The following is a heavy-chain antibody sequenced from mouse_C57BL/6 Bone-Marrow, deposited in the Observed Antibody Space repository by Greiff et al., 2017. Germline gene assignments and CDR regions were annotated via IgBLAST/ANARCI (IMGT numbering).Heavy chain of an antibody. CDR2: IRSGSSTI. D-gene: IGHD2-2*01. Sequence: EVKLQASGGGLVKPGGSLKLSCAASGFTFSDYGMHWVRQAPEKGLEWVAYIRSGSSTIYSADTVKGRFTISRANAKYTVFLQMTSLRSEDTAMYYCTGRGKWLRRFAYWGQGTLVTVSA. J-gene: IGHJ3*01. CDR3: TGRGKWLRRFAY. V-gene: IGHV5-17*01. CDR1: GFTFSDYG.